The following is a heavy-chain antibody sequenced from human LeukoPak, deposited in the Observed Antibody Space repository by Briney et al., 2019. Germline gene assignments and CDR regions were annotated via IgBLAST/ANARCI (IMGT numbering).Heavy chain of an antibody. D-gene: IGHD2-15*01. CDR2: ISSDGSNE. CDR1: GFTFSTYA. Sequence: PGGSLRLSCAASGFTFSTYAMHWFRQAPVKGLEWVAVISSDGSNEYYADSVKGRFTISRDNSKNTPYLQMNSLKPEDTAVYYCARGGKAAVRFDLWGRGTLVTVSS. CDR3: ARGGKAAVRFDL. J-gene: IGHJ2*01. V-gene: IGHV3-30-3*01.